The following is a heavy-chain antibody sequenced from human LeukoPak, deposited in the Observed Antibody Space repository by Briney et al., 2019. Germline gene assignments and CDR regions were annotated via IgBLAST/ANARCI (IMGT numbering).Heavy chain of an antibody. D-gene: IGHD7-27*01. Sequence: GGSLRLSCAASGVTFSSYGMHWVRQAPGKGLEWVAVIWYDGSNKYYADSVKGRFTISRDNSKNTLYLQMNSLRAEDTAVYYCARVMKELGIPYYYGMDVWGQGTTVTVSS. V-gene: IGHV3-33*01. J-gene: IGHJ6*02. CDR1: GVTFSSYG. CDR2: IWYDGSNK. CDR3: ARVMKELGIPYYYGMDV.